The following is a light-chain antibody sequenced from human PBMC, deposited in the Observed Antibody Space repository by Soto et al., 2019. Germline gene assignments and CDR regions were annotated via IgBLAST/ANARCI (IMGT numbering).Light chain of an antibody. J-gene: IGKJ1*01. CDR3: QKYGNGPRT. CDR2: AAS. Sequence: EIKLTQSPATLSVSQGERATITCRASQGISSYLACYQQKPGKAPRLLIYAASNWQSGVPSRFSGSGSGTDFTLTISSLQPEDVAAYYCQKYGNGPRTFGQGTKVDI. V-gene: IGKV3-11*01. CDR1: QGISSY.